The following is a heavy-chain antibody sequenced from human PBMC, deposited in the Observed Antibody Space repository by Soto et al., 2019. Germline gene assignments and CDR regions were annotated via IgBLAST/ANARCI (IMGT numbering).Heavy chain of an antibody. CDR1: GYSFSSYW. J-gene: IGHJ6*02. V-gene: IGHV5-10-1*01. Sequence: GESLKISCKGFGYSFSSYWISWVRQMPGKGLEWMGRIDPSDAYTNYSPSFQGHVTISTDKSISTAYLQWSSLRASDTAMYYCARLSSCSPYYYYYGMDVWGQGTTVTVSS. D-gene: IGHD2-2*01. CDR2: IDPSDAYT. CDR3: ARLSSCSPYYYYYGMDV.